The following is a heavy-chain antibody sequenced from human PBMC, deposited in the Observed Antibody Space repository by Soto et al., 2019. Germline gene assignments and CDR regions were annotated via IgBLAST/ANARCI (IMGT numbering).Heavy chain of an antibody. CDR2: VSAGGDMT. Sequence: DVQLLESGGHLVQPGGSLRLYCAASGFTFSSYAMSWVRQAPGKGLEWVSSVSAGGDMTYYSDSVKGRFTISRDNSNNALFLQMNSLRTEDTALYYCARGDRGGSGSPASYYYSGLDVWGQGATVTVS. D-gene: IGHD3-10*01. J-gene: IGHJ6*02. V-gene: IGHV3-23*01. CDR3: ARGDRGGSGSPASYYYSGLDV. CDR1: GFTFSSYA.